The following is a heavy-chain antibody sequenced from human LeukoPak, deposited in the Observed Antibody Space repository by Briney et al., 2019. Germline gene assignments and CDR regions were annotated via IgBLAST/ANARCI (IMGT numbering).Heavy chain of an antibody. D-gene: IGHD3-16*01. CDR2: IYPGDSDT. V-gene: IGHV5-51*01. J-gene: IGHJ5*02. Sequence: RGASLKISWKASGCGFTSNWIGRGRQMPGKGREGMGIIYPGDSDTRYSPSFQGQVTISADKSISTSYLQWSSLKASDTAMYYCARQITFGGIEFDLWGQGTLVTVSS. CDR3: ARQITFGGIEFDL. CDR1: GCGFTSNW.